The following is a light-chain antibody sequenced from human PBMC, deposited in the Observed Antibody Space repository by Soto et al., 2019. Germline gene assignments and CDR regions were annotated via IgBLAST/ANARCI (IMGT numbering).Light chain of an antibody. J-gene: IGKJ1*01. V-gene: IGKV1-5*03. CDR3: QQSYSTPPT. CDR1: QSISSW. CDR2: KAS. Sequence: IQMTPSPSTLSASVGDRVTITCRASQSISSWLAWYQQKPGKAPKLLIYKASSLESGVPSRFSGSGSGTEFTLTISSLQPEDFATYYCQQSYSTPPTFGQGTKVDNK.